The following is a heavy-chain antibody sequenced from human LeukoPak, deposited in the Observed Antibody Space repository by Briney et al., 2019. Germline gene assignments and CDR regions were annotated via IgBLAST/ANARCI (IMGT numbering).Heavy chain of an antibody. D-gene: IGHD3-22*01. CDR1: GFTFSSYS. V-gene: IGHV3-48*01. CDR3: AREGYYDSSGYRPGGAFGI. CDR2: ISSSSSTI. J-gene: IGHJ3*02. Sequence: GGSLRLSCAASGFTFSSYSMNWVRQAPGKGLEWVSYISSSSSTIYYADSVKGRFTISRDNAKNSLYLQMNSLRAEDTAVYYCAREGYYDSSGYRPGGAFGIWGQGTMVTVSS.